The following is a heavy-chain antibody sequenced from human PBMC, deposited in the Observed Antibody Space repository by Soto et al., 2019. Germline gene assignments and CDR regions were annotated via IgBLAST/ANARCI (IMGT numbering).Heavy chain of an antibody. CDR2: FSGSGGST. CDR1: GFTFRDTG. J-gene: IGHJ5*01. Sequence: PWGSLRPPCSAPGFTFRDTGIDWVRQAPGKGLEWGPAFSGSGGSTYYADSVKGRFTIPRDNSKSTLYLQVDSLRPEDAAVYYCVRDPKTSGGQHWAFNSFDSWGQGTLVTVSS. D-gene: IGHD7-27*01. CDR3: VRDPKTSGGQHWAFNSFDS. V-gene: IGHV3-23*01.